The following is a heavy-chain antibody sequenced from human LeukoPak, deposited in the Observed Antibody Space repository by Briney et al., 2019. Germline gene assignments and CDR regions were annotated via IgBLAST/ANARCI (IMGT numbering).Heavy chain of an antibody. CDR2: ISYDGSSR. V-gene: IGHV3-30-3*01. CDR3: ARLVGWNYDY. CDR1: GFTFSTYA. Sequence: GGSLRLSCAASGFTFSTYAMHWVRQAPGKGLDWVADISYDGSSRSYADSVRGRFIISRDNSKSTLYVEMNSLRAEDTAVYYCARLVGWNYDYWGQGTLVTVSS. D-gene: IGHD1-1*01. J-gene: IGHJ4*02.